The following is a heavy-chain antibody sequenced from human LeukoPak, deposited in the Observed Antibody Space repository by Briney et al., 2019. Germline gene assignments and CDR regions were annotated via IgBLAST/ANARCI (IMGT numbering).Heavy chain of an antibody. CDR2: ISGSGGST. CDR1: GFTFSGSA. D-gene: IGHD3-3*01. J-gene: IGHJ4*02. CDR3: AKDGGPHYDFWSGPYY. Sequence: PGGSLRLSCAASGFTFSGSAMSWVRQAPGKGLEWVSAISGSGGSTYYADSVKGRFTISRDNSKNTLYLQMNSLRAEDTAVYYCAKDGGPHYDFWSGPYYWGQGTLVTVSS. V-gene: IGHV3-23*01.